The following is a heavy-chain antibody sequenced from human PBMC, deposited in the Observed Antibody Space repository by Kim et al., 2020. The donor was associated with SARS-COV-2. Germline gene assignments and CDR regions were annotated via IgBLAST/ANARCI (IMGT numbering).Heavy chain of an antibody. Sequence: GGSLRLSCAASGFTFSSNWMTWVRQAPGKGLEWVAHILQDGSEKYYVDSVKGRFTISRDNATNSLYLQMNSLRDEDTAVYFCARDYSGSYDYWGQGTLV. J-gene: IGHJ4*02. CDR1: GFTFSSNW. CDR3: ARDYSGSYDY. V-gene: IGHV3-7*03. CDR2: ILQDGSEK. D-gene: IGHD1-26*01.